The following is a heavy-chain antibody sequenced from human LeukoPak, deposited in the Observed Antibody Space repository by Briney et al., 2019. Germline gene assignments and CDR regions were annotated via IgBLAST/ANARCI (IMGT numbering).Heavy chain of an antibody. CDR2: IKQDGSKK. J-gene: IGHJ4*02. CDR3: TRVCYIDEGIDY. CDR1: GFPFSSYW. Sequence: PGGSLRLSCVASGFPFSSYWMTWVRQAPGKGLEWVANIKQDGSKKSYVDSVKGRFTISRDNAKNSLYLQMNSLRAEDTAIYYCTRVCYIDEGIDYWGQGTLVTVSS. V-gene: IGHV3-7*04. D-gene: IGHD2-15*01.